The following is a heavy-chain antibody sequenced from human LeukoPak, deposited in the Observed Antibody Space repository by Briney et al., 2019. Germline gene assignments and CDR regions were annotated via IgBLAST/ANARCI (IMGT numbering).Heavy chain of an antibody. V-gene: IGHV1-69*04. CDR1: GGTFSSYA. D-gene: IGHD6-19*01. J-gene: IGHJ4*02. CDR2: IIPILGIA. Sequence: SVKVSCKASGGTFSSYAISWVRQAPRQGLEWMGRIIPILGIANYAQKFQGRVTITADKSTSTAYMELSSLRSEDTAVYYCAREDIAVAGTSYFDYWGQGTLVTVSS. CDR3: AREDIAVAGTSYFDY.